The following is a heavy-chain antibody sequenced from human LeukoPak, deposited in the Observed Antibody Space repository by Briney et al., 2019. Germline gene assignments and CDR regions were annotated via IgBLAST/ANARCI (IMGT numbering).Heavy chain of an antibody. Sequence: SETLSLTCTVTGVSISSHYWCWIRQTPGTGLEWVGDIYDRGSTTYNPSLKSRVSTSVETSRNTFSLNLRSVTAADTAVYYCAKIEVGRFDPWGQGTLVTVSS. V-gene: IGHV4-59*11. D-gene: IGHD1-26*01. CDR1: GVSISSHY. CDR3: AKIEVGRFDP. J-gene: IGHJ5*02. CDR2: IYDRGST.